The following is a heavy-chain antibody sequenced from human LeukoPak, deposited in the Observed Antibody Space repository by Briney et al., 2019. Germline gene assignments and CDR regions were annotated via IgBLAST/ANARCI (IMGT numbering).Heavy chain of an antibody. Sequence: PGGSLRLSCAASGFTFSSYTMNWVRQAPGKGLEWVSSITSSSYIYYADSVKGRFTISRDNAKNSLYLQMNSLRAEDTAVYYCARDQGYCSSTSCSYYGMDVWGQGTTVTVSS. J-gene: IGHJ6*02. D-gene: IGHD2-2*01. V-gene: IGHV3-21*01. CDR1: GFTFSSYT. CDR3: ARDQGYCSSTSCSYYGMDV. CDR2: ITSSSYI.